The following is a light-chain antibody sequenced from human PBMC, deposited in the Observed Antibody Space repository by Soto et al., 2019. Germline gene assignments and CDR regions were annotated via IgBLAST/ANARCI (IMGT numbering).Light chain of an antibody. V-gene: IGLV2-23*01. CDR1: NSDFGTHNL. Sequence: QSVLTQPASVSGYPGQSITISCTGTNSDFGTHNLFSWYQQHPGKAPKLIIYEGTKRPSGVSNRFSSSKSGNTASLTISGLQAEDEADYYCCSYALLFGNGTKGTVL. CDR2: EGT. CDR3: CSYALL. J-gene: IGLJ1*01.